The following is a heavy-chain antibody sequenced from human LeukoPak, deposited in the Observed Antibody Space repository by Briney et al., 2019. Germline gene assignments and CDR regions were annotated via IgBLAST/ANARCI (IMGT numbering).Heavy chain of an antibody. J-gene: IGHJ3*02. D-gene: IGHD3-22*01. Sequence: GGSLRLSCAASGFSVSTSYMSWVRQAPGKGLEWVSAISGSGGSTYYADSVKGRFTISRDNSKNTLYLQMNSLRAEDTAVYYCAKDPLYYDSSGAFDIWGQGTMVTVSS. CDR2: ISGSGGST. CDR1: GFSVSTSY. CDR3: AKDPLYYDSSGAFDI. V-gene: IGHV3-23*01.